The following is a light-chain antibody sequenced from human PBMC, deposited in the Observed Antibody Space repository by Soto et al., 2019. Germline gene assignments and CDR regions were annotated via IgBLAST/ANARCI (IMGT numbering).Light chain of an antibody. J-gene: IGLJ2*01. V-gene: IGLV2-14*01. CDR1: SSDVGAYNF. CDR2: EVS. CDR3: SSQTGSATMV. Sequence: QSALTQPPSASGSPGQSVTISCTGTSSDVGAYNFVSWYQQFPGKAPKLMIYEVSNRPSGVSDRFSGSKSGNTASLIISGLQAEDEADYYCSSQTGSATMVFGGGTKLTVL.